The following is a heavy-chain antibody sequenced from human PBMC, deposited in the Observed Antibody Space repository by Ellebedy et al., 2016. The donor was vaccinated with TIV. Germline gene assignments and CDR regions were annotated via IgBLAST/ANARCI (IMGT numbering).Heavy chain of an antibody. V-gene: IGHV3-7*03. J-gene: IGHJ4*02. CDR1: GFTFRNYW. Sequence: GESLKISCAASGFTFRNYWMNWVRQAPGKGLEWVANIKQDGSETNYVDSVKGRFTISRDDAKNSLYLQMNSLRAEDTAVYYCARGPSFSDYDFWSGNYTPRGYFDYWGQGTLVTVSS. D-gene: IGHD3-3*01. CDR3: ARGPSFSDYDFWSGNYTPRGYFDY. CDR2: IKQDGSET.